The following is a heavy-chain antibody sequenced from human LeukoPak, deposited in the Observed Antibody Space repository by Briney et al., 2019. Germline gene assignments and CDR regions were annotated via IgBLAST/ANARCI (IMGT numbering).Heavy chain of an antibody. CDR2: INHSGST. D-gene: IGHD5-18*01. Sequence: PSETLSLTHAVYGGSFSGYYWSWIRQPPGKGLEWIGEINHSGSTNYNPSLKSRVTISVDTSKNQFSLKLSSVTAADTAVYYCARGGPLLMDTAMVIDYWGQGTLVTVSS. J-gene: IGHJ4*02. CDR3: ARGGPLLMDTAMVIDY. CDR1: GGSFSGYY. V-gene: IGHV4-34*01.